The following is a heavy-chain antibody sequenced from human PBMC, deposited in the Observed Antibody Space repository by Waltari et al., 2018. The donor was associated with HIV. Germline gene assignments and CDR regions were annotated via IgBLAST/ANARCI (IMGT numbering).Heavy chain of an antibody. D-gene: IGHD1-26*01. J-gene: IGHJ6*02. CDR2: INQDATKK. Sequence: EALLVESGGGVVKPGGSLRLPCEASKFWLSRDWMVWVRQASGKGLEWVANINQDATKKNYAESVKGRFSVSRDNGKYSVFLEMNRLRVQDTAVYFCARGDQWGIFLDSYYGLDVWGRGTTVIVSS. CDR3: ARGDQWGIFLDSYYGLDV. CDR1: KFWLSRDW. V-gene: IGHV3-7*01.